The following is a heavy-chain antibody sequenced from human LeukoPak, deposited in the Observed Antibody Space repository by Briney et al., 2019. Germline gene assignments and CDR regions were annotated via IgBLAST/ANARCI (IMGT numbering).Heavy chain of an antibody. CDR1: GGSISSYY. V-gene: IGHV4-59*08. J-gene: IGHJ4*02. CDR3: ARTPLYSSGWYWDDGDY. D-gene: IGHD6-19*01. Sequence: PSETLSLTCTVSGGSISSYYWSWIRQPPGKGLEWIGYIYYSGSTNYNPSLKSRVTISVDTSKNRFSLKLSSVTAADTAVYYCARTPLYSSGWYWDDGDYWGQGTLVTVSS. CDR2: IYYSGST.